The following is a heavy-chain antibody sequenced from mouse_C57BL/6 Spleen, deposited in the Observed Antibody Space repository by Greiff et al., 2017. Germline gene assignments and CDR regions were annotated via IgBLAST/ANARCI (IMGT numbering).Heavy chain of an antibody. CDR1: GYTFTSYW. CDR3: ARSGKDRWCFDY. Sequence: QVQLQQPGAELVKPGASVKMSCKASGYTFTSYWITWVKQRPGQGLEWIGDIYPGSGCTNYNEKFKGKATLTVDTSSSTAYMQLISLTSEDSAVYYCARSGKDRWCFDYWGQGTTLTVSS. D-gene: IGHD1-1*02. CDR2: IYPGSGCT. V-gene: IGHV1-55*01. J-gene: IGHJ2*01.